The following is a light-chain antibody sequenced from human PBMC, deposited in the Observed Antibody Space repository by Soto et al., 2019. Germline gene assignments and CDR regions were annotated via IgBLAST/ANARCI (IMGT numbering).Light chain of an antibody. V-gene: IGLV1-47*01. CDR2: RNN. J-gene: IGLJ2*01. CDR1: SSNIGSNY. Sequence: QSVLTQPPSASGTPGQRVTISCSGSSSNIGSNYVYWYQQLPGTAPKLLIYRNNQWPSGVPDRFSGSKSGTSAPLAISGLRSEDEADYYCAAWDDSLSALFGGGTQLTVL. CDR3: AAWDDSLSAL.